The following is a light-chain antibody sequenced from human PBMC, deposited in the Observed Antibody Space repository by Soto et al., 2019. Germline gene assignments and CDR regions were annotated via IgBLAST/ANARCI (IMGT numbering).Light chain of an antibody. V-gene: IGKV3-15*01. Sequence: EIVMTQSPATLSVSPGERATLSCRASQSVSNNLAWYQLKPGQAPRLLLYGASTRATGIPARFSGSGSGTEFTLTISSLQSEDFAVYYCQQYTNWPQTFGQGTKVDIK. CDR2: GAS. CDR3: QQYTNWPQT. J-gene: IGKJ1*01. CDR1: QSVSNN.